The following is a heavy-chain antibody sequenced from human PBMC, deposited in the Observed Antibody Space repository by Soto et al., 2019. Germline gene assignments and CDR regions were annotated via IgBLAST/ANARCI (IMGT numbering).Heavy chain of an antibody. V-gene: IGHV3-33*01. CDR1: GFTFSSYG. Sequence: RRLSCAASGFTFSSYGMHWVRQAPGKGLEWVAVIWYDGSNKYYADSVKGRFTISRDNSKNTLYLQMNSLRAEDTAVYYCARELDYSNYYYYGMDVWGQGTTVTVSS. CDR3: ARELDYSNYYYYGMDV. CDR2: IWYDGSNK. J-gene: IGHJ6*02. D-gene: IGHD4-4*01.